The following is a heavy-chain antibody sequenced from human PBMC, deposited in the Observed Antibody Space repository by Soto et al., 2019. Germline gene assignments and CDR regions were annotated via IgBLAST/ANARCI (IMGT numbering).Heavy chain of an antibody. J-gene: IGHJ4*02. CDR2: IYSSGTT. D-gene: IGHD4-4*01. CDR1: GGSVSSGSYY. V-gene: IGHV4-61*01. CDR3: ARLQGDY. Sequence: SETLSLTCTVSGGSVSSGSYYWSWIRQTPGKGLEWIGCIYSSGTTNYNPSLKSRVTLSLDTSKNQFSLKLSSVTAADTAVYYCARLQGDYWGQGTLVTVSS.